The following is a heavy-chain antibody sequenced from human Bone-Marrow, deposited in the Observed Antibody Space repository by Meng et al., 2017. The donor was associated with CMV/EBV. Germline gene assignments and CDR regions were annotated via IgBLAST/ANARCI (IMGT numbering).Heavy chain of an antibody. CDR3: ARDGVGYCSSTSCYRWDFQH. J-gene: IGHJ1*01. Sequence: GGSLRLSCTASGFTFGDYPMSWVRQAPGKGLEWVGFIRSETYGGTTEYAASVRGRFTISRDDSKSIAYLQMNSLKTEDTAVYYCARDGVGYCSSTSCYRWDFQHWGQGTLVTVSS. D-gene: IGHD2-2*01. CDR2: IRSETYGGTT. V-gene: IGHV3-49*04. CDR1: GFTFGDYP.